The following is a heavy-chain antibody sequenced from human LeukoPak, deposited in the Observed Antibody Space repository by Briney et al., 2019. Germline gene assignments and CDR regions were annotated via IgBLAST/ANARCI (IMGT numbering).Heavy chain of an antibody. V-gene: IGHV1-69*04. CDR3: AGKANYEAWFDP. J-gene: IGHJ5*02. D-gene: IGHD3-3*01. Sequence: SVKVSCKASGGTFSSYAISWVRQAPGQGLGWMGRIIPILGIANYAQKFQGRVTITADKSTSTAYMELSSLRSEDTAVYYCAGKANYEAWFDPWGQGTLVTVSS. CDR1: GGTFSSYA. CDR2: IIPILGIA.